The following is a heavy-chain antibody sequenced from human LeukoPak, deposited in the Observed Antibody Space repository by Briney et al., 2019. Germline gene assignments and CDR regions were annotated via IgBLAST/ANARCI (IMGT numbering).Heavy chain of an antibody. J-gene: IGHJ4*02. V-gene: IGHV1-18*01. D-gene: IGHD3-10*01. CDR3: AAHGSGDY. CDR1: GYTFTSYG. CDR2: ISAYNGNT. Sequence: ASVKVSCKASGYTFTSYGISWVRQAPGQGLEWMGWISAYNGNTNYAQKLQGRVTITADESTSTAYMELSSLRSEDTAVYYCAAHGSGDYWGQGTLVTVSS.